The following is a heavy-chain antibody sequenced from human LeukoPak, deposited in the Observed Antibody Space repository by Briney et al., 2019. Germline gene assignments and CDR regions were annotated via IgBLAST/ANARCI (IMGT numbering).Heavy chain of an antibody. J-gene: IGHJ1*01. CDR1: GFAFNYAW. D-gene: IGHD6-13*01. CDR3: ATITAPVNLVFQRKKKEYVQS. V-gene: IGHV4-34*01. Sequence: PGGSLRLSCAASGFAFNYAWVSWIRQAPGKGLEWIGEIHQSGGTNYNPSLKSRVTISVDASKKQFSLKLSSVTAADTAVYYCATITAPVNLVFQRKKKEYVQSWGQGTLVTVSS. CDR2: IHQSGGT.